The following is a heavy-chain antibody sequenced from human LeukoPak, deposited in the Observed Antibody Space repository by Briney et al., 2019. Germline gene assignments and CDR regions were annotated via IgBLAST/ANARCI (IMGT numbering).Heavy chain of an antibody. V-gene: IGHV3-21*01. D-gene: IGHD6-13*01. Sequence: GGSLRLSCAASGFTFSSYSMNWVRQAPGKGLEWVSSISGSSSYIYYADSVKGRFSISRDNAKNSLYLQMNSLRAEDTALYYCASSWGSSWYLDYWGQGTLVTVSS. J-gene: IGHJ4*02. CDR2: ISGSSSYI. CDR3: ASSWGSSWYLDY. CDR1: GFTFSSYS.